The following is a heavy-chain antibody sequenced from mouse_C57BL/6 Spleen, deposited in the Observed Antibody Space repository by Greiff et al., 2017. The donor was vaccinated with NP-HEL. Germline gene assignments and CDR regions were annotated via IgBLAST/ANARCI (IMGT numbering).Heavy chain of an antibody. CDR3: AREDSNYLRYFDV. CDR1: GYSFTGYY. V-gene: IGHV1-42*01. Sequence: EVKLVESGPELVKPGASVKISCKASGYSFTGYYMNWVKQSPEKSLEWIGEINPSTGGTTYNQKFKAKATLTVDKSSSTAYMQLKSLTSEDSAVYYCAREDSNYLRYFDVWGTGTTVTVSS. D-gene: IGHD2-5*01. CDR2: INPSTGGT. J-gene: IGHJ1*03.